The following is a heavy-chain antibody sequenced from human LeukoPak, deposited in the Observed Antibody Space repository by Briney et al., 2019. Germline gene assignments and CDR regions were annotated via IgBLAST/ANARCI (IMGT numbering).Heavy chain of an antibody. CDR1: GGSITSYY. D-gene: IGHD2-2*03. V-gene: IGHV4-59*08. CDR3: ASGYFVHTFDF. CDR2: LYSSGST. J-gene: IGHJ4*02. Sequence: SETLSLTCTVSGGSITSYYWSWLRQPPGKGLEWIGYLYSSGSTNYNPSLESRVTISVDTSKNQFSLKLTSVTAADTAIFYCASGYFVHTFDFWGQGTLGTVSS.